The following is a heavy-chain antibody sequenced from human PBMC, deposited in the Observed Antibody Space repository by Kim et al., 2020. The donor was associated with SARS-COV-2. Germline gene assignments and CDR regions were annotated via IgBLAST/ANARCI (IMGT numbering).Heavy chain of an antibody. Sequence: ASVKVSCKASGYTFTSYYMHWVRQAPGQGLEWMGIINPSGGSTSYAQKFQGRVTMTRDTSTSTVYMELSSLRSEDTAVYYCARDRRVGLRYFDWPKNWFDPWGQGTLVTVSS. CDR1: GYTFTSYY. CDR2: INPSGGST. J-gene: IGHJ5*02. V-gene: IGHV1-46*01. CDR3: ARDRRVGLRYFDWPKNWFDP. D-gene: IGHD3-9*01.